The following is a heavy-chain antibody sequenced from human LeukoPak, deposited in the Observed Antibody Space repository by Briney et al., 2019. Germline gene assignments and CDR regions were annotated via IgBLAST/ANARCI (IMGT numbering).Heavy chain of an antibody. V-gene: IGHV1-69*04. CDR1: GGTFSSYT. CDR2: IIPILGIA. D-gene: IGHD2-2*01. CDR3: ARDCSSTSCAPTPDAFDI. J-gene: IGHJ3*02. Sequence: SVKVSCKASGGTFSSYTISWVRQAPGQGLEWMGRIIPILGIANYAQKFQGRVTITADKSTSTAYMELSGLRSEDTAVYYCARDCSSTSCAPTPDAFDIWGQGTMVTVSS.